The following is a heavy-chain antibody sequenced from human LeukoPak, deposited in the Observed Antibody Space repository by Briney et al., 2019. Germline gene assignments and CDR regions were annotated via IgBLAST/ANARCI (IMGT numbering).Heavy chain of an antibody. CDR3: AREMEILKGYGYGY. V-gene: IGHV1-18*01. D-gene: IGHD5-18*01. CDR1: GYTFTSYG. CDR2: ISAYNGNT. J-gene: IGHJ4*02. Sequence: ASVKVSCKASGYTFTSYGISWVRQAPGQGLEWMGWISAYNGNTNYAQKLQGRVTMTTDTSTSTAYMELRSLRSDDTAVYYCAREMEILKGYGYGYWGQGTLVTVSS.